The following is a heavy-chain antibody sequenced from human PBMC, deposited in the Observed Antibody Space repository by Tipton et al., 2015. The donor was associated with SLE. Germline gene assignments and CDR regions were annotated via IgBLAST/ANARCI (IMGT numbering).Heavy chain of an antibody. CDR3: ARGGLFAFDL. CDR2: INPNTGGP. Sequence: QVQLVQSGAEVKKPGASVKVSCKASGYTFTGYYIHWVRQALGQGLEWMGRINPNTGGPNFAQRFQGRVTLTRDASIGTAYMELSRLRSDDTAMYYCARGGLFAFDLWGQGTRVTVSS. CDR1: GYTFTGYY. J-gene: IGHJ3*01. V-gene: IGHV1-2*06.